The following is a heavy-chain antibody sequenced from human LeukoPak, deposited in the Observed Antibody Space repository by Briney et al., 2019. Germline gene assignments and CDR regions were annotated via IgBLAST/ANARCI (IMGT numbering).Heavy chain of an antibody. CDR1: GFTFSNYA. D-gene: IGHD3-10*01. Sequence: SGGSLRLSCAASGFTFSNYAMRWVRQAPGKGLEWVSFISRGATIYQADSVKGRFTISRDNSKNTLYLQMNGLRAEDTALYYCAASRYYSGPGSYHYFDHWGQGTLVTVSS. J-gene: IGHJ4*02. CDR2: ISRGATI. V-gene: IGHV3-23*01. CDR3: AASRYYSGPGSYHYFDH.